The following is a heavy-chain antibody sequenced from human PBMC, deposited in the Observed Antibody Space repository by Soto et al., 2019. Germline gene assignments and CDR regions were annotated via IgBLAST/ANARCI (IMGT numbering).Heavy chain of an antibody. CDR2: IYPSDSDI. D-gene: IGHD3-10*01. J-gene: IGHJ6*02. Sequence: GESLKISCKGSGYSFTSYWIAWVRQMPGKGLEWMGVIYPSDSDIRYSPSFQGQVTISADKSISTAYLQWSSLKASDTAMYYCAGGGVRGVITRTRDYYGMDVWGQGTTVTVSS. CDR1: GYSFTSYW. V-gene: IGHV5-51*01. CDR3: AGGGVRGVITRTRDYYGMDV.